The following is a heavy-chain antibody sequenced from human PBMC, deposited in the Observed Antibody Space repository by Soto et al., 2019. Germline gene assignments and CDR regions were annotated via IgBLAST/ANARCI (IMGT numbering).Heavy chain of an antibody. Sequence: QVQLQESGPRLVKPSETLSLTCTVSGGSVSSGSYYWSWIRQPPGKGLEWIGYIYYSGSTNYNPSLKSRVTISVDTSKNQFSLKLSSVTAADTAVYYCARVAGVLVWFDPWGQGTLVTVSS. CDR2: IYYSGST. J-gene: IGHJ5*02. CDR1: GGSVSSGSYY. D-gene: IGHD6-19*01. V-gene: IGHV4-61*01. CDR3: ARVAGVLVWFDP.